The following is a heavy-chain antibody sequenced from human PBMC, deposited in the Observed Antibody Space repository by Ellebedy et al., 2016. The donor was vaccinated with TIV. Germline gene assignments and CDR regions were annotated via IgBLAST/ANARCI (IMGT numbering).Heavy chain of an antibody. J-gene: IGHJ6*02. V-gene: IGHV1-69*13. Sequence: AASVKVSCKVSGGTFRSYAINWVRHAPGQGLEWMGGITPLFGIGNYAQKFQGRVTITADESTSTAYMALSSLRSEDTAVYYVARGVIPSGTNYGMAVWGQGTTVTVSS. CDR3: ARGVIPSGTNYGMAV. D-gene: IGHD2-2*01. CDR1: GGTFRSYA. CDR2: ITPLFGIG.